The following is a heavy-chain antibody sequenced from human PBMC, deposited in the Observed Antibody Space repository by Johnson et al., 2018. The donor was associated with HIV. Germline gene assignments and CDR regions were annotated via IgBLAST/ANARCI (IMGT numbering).Heavy chain of an antibody. CDR1: GFTFSSYA. J-gene: IGHJ3*02. CDR2: ISYDGSIK. CDR3: VRDASYYGSANDAFDI. D-gene: IGHD3-10*01. V-gene: IGHV3-30*14. Sequence: QVQLVESGGGVVQPGRSLRLSCAASGFTFSSYAMHWVRQAPGKGLEWVAVISYDGSIKYYADSVKGRFTISRDNSKNTLYLQMNSLRAEDTAVYYCVRDASYYGSANDAFDIWGQGTMVTVSS.